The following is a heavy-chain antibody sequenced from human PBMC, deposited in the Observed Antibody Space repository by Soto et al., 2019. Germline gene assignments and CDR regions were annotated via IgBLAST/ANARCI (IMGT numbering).Heavy chain of an antibody. Sequence: GGSLRLSCAASGGTFSSYSMNWVRKAQGKGLEWVSYISSSSSTIYYADSVKGRFTISRDNAKNSLYLQMNSLRAEDTAVYYCARLMTTYDSSGWQIDAFDIWGQGTMVTVSS. CDR2: ISSSSSTI. J-gene: IGHJ3*02. CDR3: ARLMTTYDSSGWQIDAFDI. D-gene: IGHD6-19*01. V-gene: IGHV3-48*01. CDR1: GGTFSSYS.